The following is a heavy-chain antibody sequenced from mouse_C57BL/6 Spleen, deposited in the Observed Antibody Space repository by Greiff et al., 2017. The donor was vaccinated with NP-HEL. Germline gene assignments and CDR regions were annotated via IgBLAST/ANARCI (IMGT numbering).Heavy chain of an antibody. CDR3: TYGNYDWYFDV. V-gene: IGHV1-15*01. J-gene: IGHJ1*03. CDR1: GYTFTDYE. CDR2: IDPETGGT. D-gene: IGHD2-1*01. Sequence: VQLQQSGAELVRPGASVTLSCKASGYTFTDYEMHWVKQTPVNGLEWIGAIDPETGGTAYNQKFKGKAILTADKSSSTAYMELRSLTSEDSAVYYCTYGNYDWYFDVWGTGTTVTVSS.